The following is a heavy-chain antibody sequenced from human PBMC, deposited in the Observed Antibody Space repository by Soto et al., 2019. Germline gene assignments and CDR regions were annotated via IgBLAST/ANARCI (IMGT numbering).Heavy chain of an antibody. CDR1: VIELSNHA. CDR3: AKDGNWLDVYFDV. D-gene: IGHD6-19*01. CDR2: SSASGRSR. Sequence: GSLRLSCVASVIELSNHAMSWVRQAPGKGLEWVSISSASGRSRYHADSVKGRFTISRDNSKNTLYLHMTNLRAEDTAVYYCAKDGNWLDVYFDVWGQGTPVTVSS. V-gene: IGHV3-23*01. J-gene: IGHJ4*02.